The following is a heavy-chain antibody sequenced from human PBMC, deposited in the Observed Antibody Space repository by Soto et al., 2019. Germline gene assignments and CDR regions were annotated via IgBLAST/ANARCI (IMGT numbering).Heavy chain of an antibody. CDR2: ISAYNGHT. V-gene: IGHV1-18*01. J-gene: IGHJ6*02. Sequence: ASVKVSCKASGYTFIRFGLTWVRQAPGQGLEWMGWISAYNGHTKYAPKFQDRVTMTTDTSTNTAHMELRSLRSDDTAVYYCARGEENVLICFWGRNYYSGLAVWGQGTTFTVSS. D-gene: IGHD3-16*01. CDR1: GYTFIRFG. CDR3: ARGEENVLICFWGRNYYSGLAV.